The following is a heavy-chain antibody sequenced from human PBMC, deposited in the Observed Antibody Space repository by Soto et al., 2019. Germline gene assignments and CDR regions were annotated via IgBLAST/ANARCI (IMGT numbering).Heavy chain of an antibody. V-gene: IGHV1-2*04. CDR2: INPNSGGT. CDR1: GYTFTGYY. J-gene: IGHJ3*02. Sequence: ASVKVSCKASGYTFTGYYMHWVRQAPGQGLEWMGWINPNSGGTNYAQKFQGWVTMTRDTSISTAYMELSRLRSDDTAVYYCARVRGYSYGREDAFDIWGQGTMVTVSS. D-gene: IGHD5-18*01. CDR3: ARVRGYSYGREDAFDI.